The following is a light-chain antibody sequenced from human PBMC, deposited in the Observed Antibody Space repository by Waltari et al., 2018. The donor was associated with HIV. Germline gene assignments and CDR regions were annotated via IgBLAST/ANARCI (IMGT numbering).Light chain of an antibody. V-gene: IGLV2-23*02. CDR1: SSDVGSYYL. Sequence: QSALTQPASVSGSPGQSITISCTGPSSDVGSYYLVSWYQQHPGKAPKLMIDEVSKRPSGVSNRFSGSKSGNTASLTISGLQAEDEADYYCCSYAGSSTFVVFGGGTKLTVL. CDR3: CSYAGSSTFVV. CDR2: EVS. J-gene: IGLJ2*01.